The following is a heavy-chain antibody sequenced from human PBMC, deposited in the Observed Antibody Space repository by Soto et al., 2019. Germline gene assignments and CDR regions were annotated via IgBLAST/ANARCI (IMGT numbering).Heavy chain of an antibody. CDR1: RFTFSTYA. Sequence: PGGSLRLSGAASRFTFSTYAMSWVRQAPGKGLEWVSGISGGGGDTSYADSVRGRFTCSRDNSKNTLYLQMNSLRAEDTALYYCAKSLFGGPDIWGHGTMVTVSS. CDR3: AKSLFGGPDI. J-gene: IGHJ3*02. V-gene: IGHV3-23*01. D-gene: IGHD2-15*01. CDR2: ISGGGGDT.